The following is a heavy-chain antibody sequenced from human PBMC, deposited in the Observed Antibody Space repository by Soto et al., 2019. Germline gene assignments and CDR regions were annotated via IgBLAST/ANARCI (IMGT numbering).Heavy chain of an antibody. CDR1: GFTFSSYA. V-gene: IGHV3-23*01. CDR3: AKDRTYCSGGSCYSEAFDY. J-gene: IGHJ4*02. D-gene: IGHD2-15*01. CDR2: ISGSGGST. Sequence: EVQLLESGGGLVQPGGSLRLSWAASGFTFSSYAMSWFRQAPGKGLEWVSAISGSGGSTYYADSVKGRFTISRDNSKNKLYLQMNSLRAEDTAVYYCAKDRTYCSGGSCYSEAFDYWGQGTLVTVSS.